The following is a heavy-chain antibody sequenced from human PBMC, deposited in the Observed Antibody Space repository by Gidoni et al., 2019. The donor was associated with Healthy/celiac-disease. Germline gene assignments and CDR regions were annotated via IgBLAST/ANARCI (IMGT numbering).Heavy chain of an antibody. J-gene: IGHJ4*02. CDR3: ATGYYDYVWGSYRLNLGIFDY. CDR2: FDPEDGET. Sequence: QVQLVQSGAEVKKPGASVKVSCKVSGYTLTELSMHWVRQAPGKGLEWMGGFDPEDGETIYAQKFQGRVTMTEDTSTDTAYMELSSLRSEDTAVYYCATGYYDYVWGSYRLNLGIFDYWGQGTLVTVSS. V-gene: IGHV1-24*01. CDR1: GYTLTELS. D-gene: IGHD3-16*02.